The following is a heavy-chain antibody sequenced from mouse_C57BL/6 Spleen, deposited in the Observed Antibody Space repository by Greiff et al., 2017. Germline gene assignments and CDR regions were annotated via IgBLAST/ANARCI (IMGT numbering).Heavy chain of an antibody. D-gene: IGHD2-5*01. CDR3: ARLSPTHSNYPYAMDY. J-gene: IGHJ4*01. Sequence: VQLKESGAELVKPGASVKLSCTASGFNIKDYYMNWVKQSTEKGLEWIGRIDPEDGDTTYAPQFQCQATITADTSSNTAYLKLSSLTSEDTAVYYCARLSPTHSNYPYAMDYWGQGTSVTVSA. CDR1: GFNIKDYY. CDR2: IDPEDGDT. V-gene: IGHV14-2*01.